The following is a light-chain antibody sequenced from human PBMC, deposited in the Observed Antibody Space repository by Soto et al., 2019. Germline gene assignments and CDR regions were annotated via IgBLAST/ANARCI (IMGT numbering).Light chain of an antibody. Sequence: QSALTQPRSVSGSPGQSVPISCTGTSSDVGGYNYVSWYQQHPGKAPKLMIYDVSKRPSGVPDRFSGSKSGNTASLTISGLQAEDEDDYYCCSYAGSYTWVFGGGTKLTVL. CDR1: SSDVGGYNY. J-gene: IGLJ3*02. V-gene: IGLV2-11*01. CDR3: CSYAGSYTWV. CDR2: DVS.